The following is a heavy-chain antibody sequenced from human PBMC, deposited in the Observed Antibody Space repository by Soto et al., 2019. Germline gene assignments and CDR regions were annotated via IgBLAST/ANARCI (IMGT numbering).Heavy chain of an antibody. CDR1: GYTFTSYA. CDR3: ARVSQYHTDDAFDI. CDR2: INAGNGNT. D-gene: IGHD2-2*01. Sequence: ASVKVSCKASGYTFTSYAMHWVRQAPGQRLEWMGWINAGNGNTKYSQKFQGRVTITRDTSASTAYMELSSLGSEDTAVYYCARVSQYHTDDAFDIWGQGTMVTVSS. J-gene: IGHJ3*02. V-gene: IGHV1-3*01.